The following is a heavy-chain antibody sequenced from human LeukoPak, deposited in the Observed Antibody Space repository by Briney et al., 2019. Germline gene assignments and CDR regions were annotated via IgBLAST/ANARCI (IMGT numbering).Heavy chain of an antibody. V-gene: IGHV4-34*01. CDR2: INHSGST. D-gene: IGHD3-22*01. Sequence: SETLSLTCAGYGGSFSGYYWSWIRQPPGKGLEWIGEINHSGSTNYNPSLKSRVTISVDTSKNQFSLKLSSVTAADTAVYYCARVSGYDSSGYLDYWGQGTLVTVSS. J-gene: IGHJ4*02. CDR3: ARVSGYDSSGYLDY. CDR1: GGSFSGYY.